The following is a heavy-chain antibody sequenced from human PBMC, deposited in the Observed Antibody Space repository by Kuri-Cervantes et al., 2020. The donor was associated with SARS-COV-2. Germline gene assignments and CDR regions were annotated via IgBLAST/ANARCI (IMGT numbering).Heavy chain of an antibody. V-gene: IGHV3-23*01. Sequence: GGSLRLSCAASGFTFSSYAMSWVRQAPGKGLEWVSAISGNGGSTYYADSVKGRFTISRDNSKNTLYLQMNSLRVEDTAVYYCAKDDTGDYGPTYFDYWGQGTLVTVSS. CDR1: GFTFSSYA. J-gene: IGHJ4*02. CDR2: ISGNGGST. CDR3: AKDDTGDYGPTYFDY. D-gene: IGHD4-17*01.